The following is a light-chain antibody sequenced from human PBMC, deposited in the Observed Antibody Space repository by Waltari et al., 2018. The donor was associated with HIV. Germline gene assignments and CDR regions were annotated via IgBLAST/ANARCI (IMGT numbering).Light chain of an antibody. J-gene: IGLJ2*01. CDR3: SSYAGSNNLGV. Sequence: QSALTQPPSASGSPGQSVTIYCTGTSSDVGGYNYVSRYQQHPGKAPKLMIYEVTKRPSGVPDRFSGSKSGNTASLTVSGLQAEDEADYYCSSYAGSNNLGVFGGGTKLTVL. CDR2: EVT. V-gene: IGLV2-8*01. CDR1: SSDVGGYNY.